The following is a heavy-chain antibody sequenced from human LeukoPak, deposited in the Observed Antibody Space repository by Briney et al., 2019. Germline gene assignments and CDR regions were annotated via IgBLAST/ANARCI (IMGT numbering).Heavy chain of an antibody. CDR2: IYYSGST. CDR3: AKDDSSGYWARGPSTFDP. V-gene: IGHV4-39*07. J-gene: IGHJ5*02. Sequence: SETLSLTCTVSGGSISSSSYYWGWIRQPPGKGLEWIGSIYYSGSTYYNPSLKSRVTISVDTSKNQFSLKLSSVTAADTAVYYCAKDDSSGYWARGPSTFDPWGQGTLVTVSS. D-gene: IGHD3-22*01. CDR1: GGSISSSSYY.